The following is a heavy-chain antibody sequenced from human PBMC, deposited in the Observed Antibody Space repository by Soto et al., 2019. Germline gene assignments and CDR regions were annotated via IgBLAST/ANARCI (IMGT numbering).Heavy chain of an antibody. V-gene: IGHV1-24*01. CDR2: FDPEDGET. Sequence: ASVKVSCKVSGYTLTELSMHWVRQAPGKGLEWMGGFDPEDGETIYAQKFQGRVTMTEDTSTDTAYMELSSLRSEDTAVYYCATLFNPVVTSADFDYSGQGTLVTVSS. CDR3: ATLFNPVVTSADFDY. J-gene: IGHJ4*02. CDR1: GYTLTELS. D-gene: IGHD2-15*01.